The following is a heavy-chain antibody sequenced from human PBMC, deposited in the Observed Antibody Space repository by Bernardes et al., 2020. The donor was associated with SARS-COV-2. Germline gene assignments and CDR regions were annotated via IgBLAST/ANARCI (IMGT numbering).Heavy chain of an antibody. D-gene: IGHD1-7*01. CDR1: GFTFSDHN. V-gene: IGHV3-72*01. CDR2: IRNKGRKYST. CDR3: ARSPLGTAPFDY. Sequence: SLILSCVVSGFTFSDHNMDWVRQAPGQGLEWVARIRNKGRKYSTEYAPSVRGRVTISGDDSTNSLYLQMNSLKTEDTAVYYCARSPLGTAPFDYWGQGTLVTVSS. J-gene: IGHJ4*02.